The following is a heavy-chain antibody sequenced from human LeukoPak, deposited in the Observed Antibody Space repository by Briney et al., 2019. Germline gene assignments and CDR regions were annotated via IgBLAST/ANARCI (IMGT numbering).Heavy chain of an antibody. CDR1: GFTVSSNY. Sequence: GGSLRLSCAASGFTVSSNYMSWVRQAPGKGLEWVSVIYSGGSTYYADSVKGRFTIFRDNSKNTLYLQMNSLRAEDTAVYYCARDYWEYYYYGMDVWGQGTTVTVSS. D-gene: IGHD1-26*01. CDR3: ARDYWEYYYYGMDV. J-gene: IGHJ6*02. CDR2: IYSGGST. V-gene: IGHV3-66*01.